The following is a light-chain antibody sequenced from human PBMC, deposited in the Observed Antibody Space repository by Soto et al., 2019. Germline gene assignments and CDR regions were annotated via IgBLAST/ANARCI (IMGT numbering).Light chain of an antibody. CDR2: STN. V-gene: IGLV8-61*01. CDR3: VLYMGSGISV. Sequence: TVVTQEPSLSVSPGGTITLTCALSSGSVSPSYYPSWYQQTPGQAPRTLISSTNTRSSGVPDRFSGSILGNKAALTITGAQADDESDYYCVLYMGSGISVFGGGTKLTVL. CDR1: SGSVSPSYY. J-gene: IGLJ2*01.